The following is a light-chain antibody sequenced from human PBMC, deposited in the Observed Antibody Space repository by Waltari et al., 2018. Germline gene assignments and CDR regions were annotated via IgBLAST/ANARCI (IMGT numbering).Light chain of an antibody. J-gene: IGKJ4*01. CDR3: QQYDISPLT. V-gene: IGKV3-20*01. CDR2: DTS. Sequence: IVLTQSPGTLSFSPRERATLSCRASQTVRATYLAWSQQKPGQAPTLVIHDTSSRATGIPDRFRGSGSGTDFSLTISSLEPEDFAVYYCQQYDISPLTFGGGTKVETK. CDR1: QTVRATY.